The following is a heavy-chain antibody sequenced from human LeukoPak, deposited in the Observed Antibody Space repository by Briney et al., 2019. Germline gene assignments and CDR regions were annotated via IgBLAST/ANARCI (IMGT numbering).Heavy chain of an antibody. D-gene: IGHD3-16*01. V-gene: IGHV3-23*01. J-gene: IGHJ1*01. CDR3: AKDDDWGRYKH. CDR2: ISPSGGIT. CDR1: GFTFSSHG. Sequence: PGGSLRLSCAASGFTFSSHGMNWVRQAPGKGLEWVSGISPSGGITYYTDFVKGRFTISRDNSKNTQSLQMNSLRAEDTAVYYCAKDDDWGRYKHWGQGTLVTVSS.